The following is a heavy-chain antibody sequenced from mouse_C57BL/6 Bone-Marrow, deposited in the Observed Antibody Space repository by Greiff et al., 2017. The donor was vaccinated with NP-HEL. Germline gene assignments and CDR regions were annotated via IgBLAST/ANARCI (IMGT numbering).Heavy chain of an antibody. CDR1: GFTFSSYA. D-gene: IGHD1-1*01. J-gene: IGHJ3*01. V-gene: IGHV5-4*03. CDR3: ARYYSSSAWFAY. Sequence: DVMLVESGGGLVKPGGSLKLSCAASGFTFSSYAMSWVRQTPEKRLEWVATISDGGSYTYYPDNVKGRFTISRDNAKNNLYLQMSHLKSEDTAMYYCARYYSSSAWFAYWGQGTLVTVSA. CDR2: ISDGGSYT.